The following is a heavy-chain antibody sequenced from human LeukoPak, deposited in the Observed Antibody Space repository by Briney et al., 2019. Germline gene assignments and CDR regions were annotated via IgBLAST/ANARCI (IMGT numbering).Heavy chain of an antibody. CDR2: ISYDGSNK. CDR3: AKTTWIQHFDY. V-gene: IGHV3-30*04. Sequence: GGSLRLSCAASGFTFSSYAMHWVRQAPGKGLEWVAVISYDGSNKYYADSVKGRFTISRDNSKNTLYLQMNSLRAEDTAVYYCAKTTWIQHFDYWGQGTLVTVSS. D-gene: IGHD5-18*01. J-gene: IGHJ4*02. CDR1: GFTFSSYA.